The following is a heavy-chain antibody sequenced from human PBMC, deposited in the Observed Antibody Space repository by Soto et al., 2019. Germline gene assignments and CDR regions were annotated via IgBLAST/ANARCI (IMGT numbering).Heavy chain of an antibody. Sequence: GGSLRLSCAASGFTFSRYWMHWVRQAPGKGLVWVSRINGDGSSTRYADSVEGRFTISRDNAKNTLYLQMNSLRAEDTAVYYCASVSADITLDYWGQGTLVTVSS. CDR3: ASVSADITLDY. J-gene: IGHJ4*02. D-gene: IGHD1-20*01. V-gene: IGHV3-74*01. CDR1: GFTFSRYW. CDR2: INGDGSST.